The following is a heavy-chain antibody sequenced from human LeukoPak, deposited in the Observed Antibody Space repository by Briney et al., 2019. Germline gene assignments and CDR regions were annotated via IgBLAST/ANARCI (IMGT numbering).Heavy chain of an antibody. Sequence: GGSLRLSCAASGFTFSSYEMNWVRQAPGKGLEWVSYISSSGSTIYYADSVKGRFTISRDNAKSSLYLQMNSLRAEDTAVYYCARARYCSSTSCPDYWGQGTQVTVSS. V-gene: IGHV3-48*03. CDR1: GFTFSSYE. J-gene: IGHJ4*02. D-gene: IGHD2-2*01. CDR2: ISSSGSTI. CDR3: ARARYCSSTSCPDY.